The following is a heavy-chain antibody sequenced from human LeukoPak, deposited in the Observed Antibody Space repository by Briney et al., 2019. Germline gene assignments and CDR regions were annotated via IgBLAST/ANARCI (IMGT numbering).Heavy chain of an antibody. CDR1: GFSFSSYS. CDR2: ISSSSNTI. J-gene: IGHJ3*02. V-gene: IGHV3-48*04. CDR3: ATDQAPATDPFDI. D-gene: IGHD2-2*01. Sequence: GGSLRLSCAASGFSFSSYSMNWVRQAPGKGLEWVSYISSSSNTIYNADSVEGRFTISRDNAKNSLYLQMKRLGVEDTTVYYCATDQAPATDPFDIWAQGTMVTVSS.